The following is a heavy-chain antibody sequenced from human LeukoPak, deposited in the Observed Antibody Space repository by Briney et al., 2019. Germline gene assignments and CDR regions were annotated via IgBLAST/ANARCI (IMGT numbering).Heavy chain of an antibody. Sequence: ASVKVSCKASGYTFTSYGISWVRQAPGQGLEWMGWISAYNGNTNYAQKLQGRVTMTTDTSTSTAYRELRSLRSDDTAVYYCARETLVTRVIDYWGQGTLVTVSS. J-gene: IGHJ4*02. CDR3: ARETLVTRVIDY. D-gene: IGHD3-9*01. V-gene: IGHV1-18*01. CDR1: GYTFTSYG. CDR2: ISAYNGNT.